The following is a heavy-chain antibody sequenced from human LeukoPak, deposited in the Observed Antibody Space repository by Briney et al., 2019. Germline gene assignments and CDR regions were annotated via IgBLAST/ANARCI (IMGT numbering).Heavy chain of an antibody. D-gene: IGHD3-10*01. J-gene: IGHJ3*02. CDR1: GFTLSSYW. Sequence: SGGSLRLSCAASGFTLSSYWMSSVRQAPGKGLEWVANKKQDGSEKYYVGSVKGRFTISRDNAKNSLYLQMNSLRAEDTAGYYCARESQPLWFGDDAFDIWGQGTMVTVSS. CDR3: ARESQPLWFGDDAFDI. V-gene: IGHV3-7*01. CDR2: KKQDGSEK.